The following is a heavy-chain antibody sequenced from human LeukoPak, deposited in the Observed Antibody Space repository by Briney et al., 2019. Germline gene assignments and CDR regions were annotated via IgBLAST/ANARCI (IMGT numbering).Heavy chain of an antibody. V-gene: IGHV3-23*01. CDR1: GFTFSNYA. Sequence: PGGSLRLSCAASGFTFSNYAMSWARQAPGKGLEWVSDISGSSDSTNYADSVKGRFTISRDNSKNTLYLQMNSLRAEDTAIYYCAKDEPRIIAAPLAAYWGQGTLVTVSS. CDR3: AKDEPRIIAAPLAAY. D-gene: IGHD6-13*01. J-gene: IGHJ4*02. CDR2: ISGSSDST.